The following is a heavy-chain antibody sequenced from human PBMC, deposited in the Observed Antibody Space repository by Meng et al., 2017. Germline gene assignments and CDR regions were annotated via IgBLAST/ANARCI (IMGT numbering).Heavy chain of an antibody. CDR1: GYTFTCSS. J-gene: IGHJ4*02. CDR2: INAGNANT. D-gene: IGHD6-19*01. Sequence: VQHVQSGAEVKEPGAPVEVSCTASGYTFTCSSMHWVRQAPGQRLEWMGCINAGNANTKYSQKFQDRVTITMDTSARTAYMELSSLRSEDTAMYYCAREPGSSGWNYFDSWGQGTLVTVSS. V-gene: IGHV1-3*01. CDR3: AREPGSSGWNYFDS.